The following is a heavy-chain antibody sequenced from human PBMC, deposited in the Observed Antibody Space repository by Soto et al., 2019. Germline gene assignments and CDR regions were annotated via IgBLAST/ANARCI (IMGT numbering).Heavy chain of an antibody. V-gene: IGHV3-74*01. CDR3: ARDDTIFGVVTISDYYYYGMDV. Sequence: GGSLRLSCAASGLTFSSYWMHWVRQAPGKGLVWVSRISTDGSVTTYADSVKGRFTISRDNSKNTLYLQMNSLRAEDTAVYYCARDDTIFGVVTISDYYYYGMDVWGQGT. CDR1: GLTFSSYW. CDR2: ISTDGSVT. J-gene: IGHJ6*02. D-gene: IGHD3-3*01.